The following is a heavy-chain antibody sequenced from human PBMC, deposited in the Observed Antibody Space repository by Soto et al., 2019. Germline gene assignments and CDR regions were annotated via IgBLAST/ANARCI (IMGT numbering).Heavy chain of an antibody. CDR1: GFTFGDYA. V-gene: IGHV3-49*04. CDR2: IRSKAYGGTT. Sequence: GGSLRLSCTASGFTFGDYAMSWVRQAPGKGLEWVGFIRSKAYGGTTEYAASVKGRFTISRDDSKSIAYLQMNSLKTEDTAVYYCTRDGYYYDSSGYYYFDYWGQGTLVTAPQ. D-gene: IGHD3-22*01. CDR3: TRDGYYYDSSGYYYFDY. J-gene: IGHJ4*02.